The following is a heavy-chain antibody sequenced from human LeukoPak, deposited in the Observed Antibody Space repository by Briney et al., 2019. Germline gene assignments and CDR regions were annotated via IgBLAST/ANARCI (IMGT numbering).Heavy chain of an antibody. CDR3: ARSNWNYVDY. V-gene: IGHV4-34*01. Sequence: SETLSLTCAVYGGSFSGYYWSWIRQPPRKGLEWIGEINHSGSTNYNPSLKSRVTISVDTSKNQFSLKLSSVTAADTAVYYCARSNWNYVDYWGQGTLVTVSS. J-gene: IGHJ4*02. CDR1: GGSFSGYY. CDR2: INHSGST. D-gene: IGHD1-1*01.